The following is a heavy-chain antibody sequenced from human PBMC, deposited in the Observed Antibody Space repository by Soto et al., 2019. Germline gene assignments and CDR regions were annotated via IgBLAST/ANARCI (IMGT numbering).Heavy chain of an antibody. CDR3: VTHSWNY. V-gene: IGHV3-7*05. D-gene: IGHD1-1*01. J-gene: IGHJ4*02. CDR1: GFTFSTYW. Sequence: PGGSLRLSCAASGFTFSTYWMNWVRQAPGKGLEWVANIKQNELKNHYVDSVKGRFTISRDSSKNTLYLQMNSLSAEDTAVYYCVTHSWNYWGQGTLVTVSS. CDR2: IKQNELKN.